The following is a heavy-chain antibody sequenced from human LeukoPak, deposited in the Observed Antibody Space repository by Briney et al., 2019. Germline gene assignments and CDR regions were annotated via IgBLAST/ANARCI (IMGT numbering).Heavy chain of an antibody. D-gene: IGHD2-15*01. CDR2: ISWNSGSI. Sequence: GGSLRLSCAASGFTFDDYAMHWVRQAPGKGLEWVSGISWNSGSIGYADSVKGRFTISRNNAKNSLYLQMNSLRAEDTALYYCARRYCSGGRCSNYFDYWGQGTLVTVFS. J-gene: IGHJ4*02. CDR3: ARRYCSGGRCSNYFDY. V-gene: IGHV3-9*01. CDR1: GFTFDDYA.